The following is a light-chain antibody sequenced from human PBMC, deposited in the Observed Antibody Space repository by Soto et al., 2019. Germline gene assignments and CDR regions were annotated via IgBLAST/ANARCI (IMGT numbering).Light chain of an antibody. CDR1: QSIDSD. V-gene: IGKV3-15*01. Sequence: EIMMTQSPANVSVFPGERATLSCRASQSIDSDLAWYQQKPGHVPRLLIYGASTRATGVPARFSGSGSGTGFTLTIISLQSDDFAVYYCQQYSHWRTFGPGTKVEIK. CDR3: QQYSHWRT. J-gene: IGKJ1*01. CDR2: GAS.